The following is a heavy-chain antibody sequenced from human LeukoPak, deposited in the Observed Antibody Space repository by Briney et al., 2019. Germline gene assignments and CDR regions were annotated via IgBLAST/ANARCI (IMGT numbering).Heavy chain of an antibody. V-gene: IGHV4-4*02. D-gene: IGHD3-22*01. CDR3: AGLVGRYSSGLYYYYFDY. CDR1: GDSINSLDL. CDR2: MYLSGTT. J-gene: IGHJ4*02. Sequence: PSGTLSLTCTVSGDSINSLDLWSWVRQPPGKGLEWIGEMYLSGTTHSNPSVKSRVTISIDKSKDQFFLNLSSVTAADTAVYYCAGLVGRYSSGLYYYYFDYWGQGTLVTVSS.